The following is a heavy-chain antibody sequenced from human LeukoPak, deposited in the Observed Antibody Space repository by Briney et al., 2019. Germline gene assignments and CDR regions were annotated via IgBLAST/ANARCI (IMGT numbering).Heavy chain of an antibody. Sequence: GSLRLSCAASGFTFSSYAMTWVRQAPGKGLEWVSGISGSGGSTYYADSVKGRLTISRDNSKNTLYVQMNSLRAEDTAVYYCAKSDYYDSSGYYYGSDYWGQGTLVTVSS. J-gene: IGHJ4*02. CDR3: AKSDYYDSSGYYYGSDY. D-gene: IGHD3-22*01. CDR1: GFTFSSYA. CDR2: ISGSGGST. V-gene: IGHV3-23*01.